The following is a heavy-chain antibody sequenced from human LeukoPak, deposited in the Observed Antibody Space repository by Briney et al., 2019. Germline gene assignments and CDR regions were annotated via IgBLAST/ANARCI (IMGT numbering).Heavy chain of an antibody. J-gene: IGHJ4*02. CDR2: ISGVGANT. Sequence: PGRSLRLSCAASGFTFSSYAMHWVRQAPGKGLEWVSTISGVGANTYYADSVKGRFTISRDNSKNMLNLQMDGLRAEDTAMYYCAKTSGSYSNFDCWGRGTLVTVSS. D-gene: IGHD3-22*01. CDR1: GFTFSSYA. V-gene: IGHV3-23*01. CDR3: AKTSGSYSNFDC.